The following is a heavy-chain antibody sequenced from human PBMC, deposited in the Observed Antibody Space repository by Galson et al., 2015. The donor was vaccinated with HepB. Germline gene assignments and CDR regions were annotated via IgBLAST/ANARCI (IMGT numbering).Heavy chain of an antibody. CDR2: ISPYNRDA. Sequence: SVKVSCKASGYTFSTYSITWVRQAPGQGLEWMGWISPYNRDANYAWKFQGRVTMTTDTFTSTAYMELRSLRSDDTAVYYCARGALVGEVGGSQNNWFDPWGQGTLVTVSS. D-gene: IGHD2-15*01. J-gene: IGHJ5*02. V-gene: IGHV1-18*01. CDR3: ARGALVGEVGGSQNNWFDP. CDR1: GYTFSTYS.